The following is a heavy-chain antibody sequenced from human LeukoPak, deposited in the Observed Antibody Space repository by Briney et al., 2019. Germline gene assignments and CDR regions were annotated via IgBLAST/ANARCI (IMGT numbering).Heavy chain of an antibody. CDR3: ARDHYYYYYMDV. CDR2: MNPNSGNT. V-gene: IGHV1-8*01. J-gene: IGHJ6*03. CDR1: GYTFTSYD. Sequence: ASVKVSCKASGYTFTSYDINWVRQATGQGLEWMGWMNPNSGNTGYAQKFQGRVTMTRNTSISTAYMELSSLRSEDTAVYYCARDHYYYYYMDVWGKGTTVTISS.